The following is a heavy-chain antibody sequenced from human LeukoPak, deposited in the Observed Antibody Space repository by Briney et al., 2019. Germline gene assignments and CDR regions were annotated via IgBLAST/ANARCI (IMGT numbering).Heavy chain of an antibody. CDR1: GYTFTGYY. V-gene: IGHV1-2*02. Sequence: GASVKVSCKASGYTFTGYYMHWVRQPPGQGLEWMGWINPNSGGTNYAQKFQGRVTMTRDTSISTAYMELSRLRSDDTAVYYCARDIVVVPAATDYWGQGTLVTVSS. CDR3: ARDIVVVPAATDY. D-gene: IGHD2-2*01. J-gene: IGHJ4*02. CDR2: INPNSGGT.